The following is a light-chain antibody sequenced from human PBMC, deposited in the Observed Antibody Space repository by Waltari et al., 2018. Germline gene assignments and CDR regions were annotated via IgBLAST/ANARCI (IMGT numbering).Light chain of an antibody. V-gene: IGLV2-14*03. CDR2: DVS. J-gene: IGLJ1*01. CDR3: TSYTSSHSLV. CDR1: SRDVAASNY. Sequence: QSALTQPASVSGSPGQSITISCTGTSRDVAASNYLPWYQQHPGKAPKVVIFDVSYRPSGVSNRFSGSKSGNTASLTISGLQAEDEADYYCTSYTSSHSLVFGTGTRVTV.